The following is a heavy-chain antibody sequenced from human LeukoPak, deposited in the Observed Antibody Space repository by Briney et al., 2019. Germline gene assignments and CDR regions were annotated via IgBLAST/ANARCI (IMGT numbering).Heavy chain of an antibody. J-gene: IGHJ5*02. CDR3: ASRYYDSSGPPA. D-gene: IGHD3-22*01. CDR2: INHSGST. Sequence: SETLSLTCAVYGGSFSGYYWSWIRQPPGKGREWIGEINHSGSTNYNPSRKSRVTISVDTTKNQFSLKLSSVTAADTAVYYCASRYYDSSGPPAWGQGTLVTVSS. CDR1: GGSFSGYY. V-gene: IGHV4-34*01.